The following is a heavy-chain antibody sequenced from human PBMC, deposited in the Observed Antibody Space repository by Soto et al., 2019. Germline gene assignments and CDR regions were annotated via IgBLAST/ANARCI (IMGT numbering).Heavy chain of an antibody. D-gene: IGHD6-6*01. CDR2: IIPIFGTA. CDR1: GGTFSSYA. Sequence: SVKVSCKASGGTFSSYAISWVRQAPGQGLEWMGGIIPIFGTANYAQKFQGRVTITADESTSTAYMELSSLRSEDTAVYYCARGFLKEGIAARNYYYYGMDVWGQGTTVTVSS. CDR3: ARGFLKEGIAARNYYYYGMDV. J-gene: IGHJ6*02. V-gene: IGHV1-69*13.